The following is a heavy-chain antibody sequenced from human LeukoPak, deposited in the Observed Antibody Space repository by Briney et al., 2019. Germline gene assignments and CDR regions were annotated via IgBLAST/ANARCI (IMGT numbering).Heavy chain of an antibody. CDR2: INANSGGT. V-gene: IGHV1-2*02. J-gene: IGHJ4*02. Sequence: ASVKVSCKASGYTFTDYYMHWLRQAPGQGLEWMGWINANSGGTIYAQKFQGRVTLTRDTSISTAYMELTTLTSDDTAVYFCARDGVGTYYYWGQGTLVTVSS. CDR3: ARDGVGTYYY. CDR1: GYTFTDYY. D-gene: IGHD2-21*02.